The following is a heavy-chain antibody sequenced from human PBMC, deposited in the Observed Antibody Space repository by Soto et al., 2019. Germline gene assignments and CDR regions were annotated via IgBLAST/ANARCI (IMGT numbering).Heavy chain of an antibody. D-gene: IGHD3-10*02. V-gene: IGHV4-39*01. CDR3: AGHVRGAVTMNWFDP. J-gene: IGHJ5*02. CDR2: VEYGGST. Sequence: QLQESGPGLVKPSETLSLTCTVSGGSIISSNFYWGWIRQPPGKGLEWIGSVEYGGSTYDNPSLERRVTPSAYPSKNQFSLKLTSVTAAATAMYYCAGHVRGAVTMNWFDPWGHGTLVTVSS. CDR1: GGSIISSNFY.